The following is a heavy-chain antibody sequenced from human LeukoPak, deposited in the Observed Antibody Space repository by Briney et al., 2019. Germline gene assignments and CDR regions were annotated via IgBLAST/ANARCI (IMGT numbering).Heavy chain of an antibody. CDR1: GFTFSSYA. J-gene: IGHJ4*02. V-gene: IGHV3-30*04. CDR3: AREGYYYDSSGYFIY. CDR2: ISYDGSNK. D-gene: IGHD3-22*01. Sequence: PGRSLRLSCAASGFTFSSYAMYWVRQAPGKGLEWVAVISYDGSNKHYADSVKGRFPISRVNSKNTLYLQMNSLRAEDTAVYYCAREGYYYDSSGYFIYWGQGTLVTVSS.